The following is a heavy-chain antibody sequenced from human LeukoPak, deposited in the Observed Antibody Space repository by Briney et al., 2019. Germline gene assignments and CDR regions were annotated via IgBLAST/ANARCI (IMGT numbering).Heavy chain of an antibody. CDR1: GGSISSGGYY. CDR3: ARALVVVAAIFFDY. D-gene: IGHD2-15*01. V-gene: IGHV4-31*03. CDR2: IYYSGST. Sequence: PSETLSLTCTVSGGSISSGGYYWSWIRQHPGKGLEWIGYIYYSGSTYYNPSLMSRVTISVDTSKNQFSLKLSSVTAADTAVYYCARALVVVAAIFFDYWGQGTLVTVSS. J-gene: IGHJ4*02.